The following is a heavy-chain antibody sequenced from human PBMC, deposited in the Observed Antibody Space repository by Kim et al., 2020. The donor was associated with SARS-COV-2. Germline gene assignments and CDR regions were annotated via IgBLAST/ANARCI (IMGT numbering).Heavy chain of an antibody. Sequence: GGSLRLSCAASGFTFSDHYMDWVRQAPGKGLEWVGRIRNKTKRYTTEYAASVKGRFTISRDDSKKLLYLQMNSLKTEDTAVYYCARVEGCGRGGTCYYYFDYWGQGTLVTVSS. D-gene: IGHD2-15*01. CDR3: ARVEGCGRGGTCYYYFDY. J-gene: IGHJ4*02. CDR1: GFTFSDHY. CDR2: IRNKTKRYTT. V-gene: IGHV3-72*01.